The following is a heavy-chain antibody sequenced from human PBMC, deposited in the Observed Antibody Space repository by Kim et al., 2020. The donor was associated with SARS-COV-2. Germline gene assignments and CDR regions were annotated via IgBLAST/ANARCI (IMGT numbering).Heavy chain of an antibody. CDR3: ASDIQEQLVLGHAFDI. CDR1: GASISSGGYY. Sequence: SETLSLTCTVFGASISSGGYYWSWIRQHPGRGLEWIGYIYYSGSTRYNPSFKSRVAISLDTSINQFSLKLSSVTSADTAIYYCASDIQEQLVLGHAFDIWGQGTVVTVSS. J-gene: IGHJ3*02. D-gene: IGHD6-13*01. V-gene: IGHV4-31*03. CDR2: IYYSGST.